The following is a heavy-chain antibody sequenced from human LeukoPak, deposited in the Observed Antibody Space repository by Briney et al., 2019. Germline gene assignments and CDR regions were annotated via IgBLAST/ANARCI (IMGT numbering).Heavy chain of an antibody. CDR2: IYYSGST. Sequence: SETLSLTCTVSGGSISSYYWSWIRQPPGKGLEWIGYIYYSGSTNYNPSLKSRVTISVDTSKNQFSLKLSSVTAADTAVYYCARGSLIAVAGTGFDYWGQGTLVTVSS. CDR1: GGSISSYY. CDR3: ARGSLIAVAGTGFDY. D-gene: IGHD6-19*01. V-gene: IGHV4-59*08. J-gene: IGHJ4*02.